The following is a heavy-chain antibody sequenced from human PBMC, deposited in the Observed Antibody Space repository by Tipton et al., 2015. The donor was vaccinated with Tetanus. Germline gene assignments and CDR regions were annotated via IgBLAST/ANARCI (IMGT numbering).Heavy chain of an antibody. V-gene: IGHV3-21*01. CDR2: ISSSSSYI. Sequence: QLVQSGGGLVKPGGSLRLSCAASGFTFSSYSMNWVRQAPGKGLEWVSSISSSSSYIYYAESVKGRFTISRDNAKNSLYLQMNSLRAEDTAVYDCARENGGYDYYDYYGMYVGCQGTTVTVSS. D-gene: IGHD4-23*01. CDR3: ARENGGYDYYDYYGMYV. J-gene: IGHJ6*02. CDR1: GFTFSSYS.